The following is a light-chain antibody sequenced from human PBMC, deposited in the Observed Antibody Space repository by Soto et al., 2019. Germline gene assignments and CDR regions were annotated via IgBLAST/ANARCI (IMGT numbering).Light chain of an antibody. J-gene: IGLJ1*01. CDR2: EVS. CDR3: SSYTSSSTYV. Sequence: QSALTQPASVSGAPGQSIAISCTGNSSDVGGYNYVSWYQQHPGKAPKLMMSEVSNRPSGVSNRFSGSKSGNTASLTISGLQAEDEADYSGSSYTSSSTYVFGTGTKVTVL. CDR1: SSDVGGYNY. V-gene: IGLV2-14*01.